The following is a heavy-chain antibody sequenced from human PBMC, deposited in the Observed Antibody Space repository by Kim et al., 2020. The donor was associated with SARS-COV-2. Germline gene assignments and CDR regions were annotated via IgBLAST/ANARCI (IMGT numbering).Heavy chain of an antibody. V-gene: IGHV3-23*01. D-gene: IGHD4-17*01. CDR3: AKDLGTTVVKKPNDY. J-gene: IGHJ4*02. Sequence: DSVKGRFTISRDNSKNTLYLQMNSLRAEDTAVYYCAKDLGTTVVKKPNDYWGQGTLVTVSS.